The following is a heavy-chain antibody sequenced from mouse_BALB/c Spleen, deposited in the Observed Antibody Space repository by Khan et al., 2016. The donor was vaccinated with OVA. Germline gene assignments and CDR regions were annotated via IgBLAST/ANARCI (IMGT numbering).Heavy chain of an antibody. CDR3: ARAGYACCAY. J-gene: IGHJ3*01. Sequence: QVQLQQSGPELVKPGASVRISCKASGYTFTSYFIHWVKQRPGQGLEWIGCIYPGNDNTEYNARLTGKAILTADKYSSKTYMQLSCLTSEDSAVYVCARAGYACCAYGGQETLVTVSA. V-gene: IGHV1S56*01. CDR1: GYTFTSYF. D-gene: IGHD2-10*02. CDR2: IYPGNDNT.